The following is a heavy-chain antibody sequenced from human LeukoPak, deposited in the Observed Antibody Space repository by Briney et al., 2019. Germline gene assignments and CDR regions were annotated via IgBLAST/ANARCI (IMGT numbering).Heavy chain of an antibody. V-gene: IGHV3-30*19. CDR1: GFTFSSYG. D-gene: IGHD4-17*01. CDR2: ISSDGSNQ. J-gene: IGHJ4*02. CDR3: ARLTTVTTYYDY. Sequence: GGSLRLSCAASGFTFSSYGMHWVRQAPGKALEWVSLISSDGSNQNYADSVKGRFTISRDNSNNTLYLQMNSLRAEDTAVYYCARLTTVTTYYDYWGQGTLVTVSS.